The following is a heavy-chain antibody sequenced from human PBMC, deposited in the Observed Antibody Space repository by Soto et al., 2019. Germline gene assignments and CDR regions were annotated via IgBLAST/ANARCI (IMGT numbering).Heavy chain of an antibody. V-gene: IGHV1-18*01. CDR3: ARALGYSGYAGMDV. D-gene: IGHD5-12*01. Sequence: QVQLVQSGGEVKKPGASVKVSCKASGYTFTIYGINWVRQAPGQGLEWMGWISPDNGNTNYAQKLQGRVTMTTATYTSTAYLELRSLRSDDTAVYYCARALGYSGYAGMDVWGQGTTVTVSS. CDR1: GYTFTIYG. CDR2: ISPDNGNT. J-gene: IGHJ6*02.